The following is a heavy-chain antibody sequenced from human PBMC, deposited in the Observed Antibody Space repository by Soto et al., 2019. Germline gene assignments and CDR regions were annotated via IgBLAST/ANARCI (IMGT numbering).Heavy chain of an antibody. V-gene: IGHV4-34*01. CDR3: ARVVGYCSSTSCYTSRGYYYGMDV. CDR2: INHSGST. Sequence: TSETLSLTCAVYGGSFSGYYWSWIRQPPGKGLEWIGEINHSGSTNYNPSLKSRVTISVDTSKNQFSLKLSSVTAADTAVYYCARVVGYCSSTSCYTSRGYYYGMDVWGQGTTVTVSS. D-gene: IGHD2-2*02. J-gene: IGHJ6*02. CDR1: GGSFSGYY.